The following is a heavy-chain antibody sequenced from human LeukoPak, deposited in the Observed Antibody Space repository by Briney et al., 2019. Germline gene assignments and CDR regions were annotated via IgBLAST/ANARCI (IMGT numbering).Heavy chain of an antibody. J-gene: IGHJ4*02. V-gene: IGHV3-74*01. CDR3: ARRINYYDSSGYYYVRYFDS. CDR1: GFTFGSYW. D-gene: IGHD3-22*01. CDR2: INTDGSSL. Sequence: PGGSLRLSCAASGFTFGSYWMYWVRQAPGKGPVWVARINTDGSSLNYADSVKGRFTISRDNAKNTLYLQMNSLGAEDTAVYYCARRINYYDSSGYYYVRYFDSWGQGTLVAVSS.